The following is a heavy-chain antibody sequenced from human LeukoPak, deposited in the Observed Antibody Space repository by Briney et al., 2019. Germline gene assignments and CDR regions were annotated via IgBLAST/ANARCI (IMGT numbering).Heavy chain of an antibody. CDR3: ASHGSGSHQTPFDY. CDR2: ISSSSSYI. CDR1: GFTFSSYS. Sequence: PGGSLRLSCAASGFTFSSYSMNWVRQAPGKGLEWVSSISSSSSYIYYADSVKGRFTISRDNAKNSLYLQMNSLRAEDTAVYYCASHGSGSHQTPFDYWGQGTLVTVSS. D-gene: IGHD3-10*01. V-gene: IGHV3-21*01. J-gene: IGHJ4*02.